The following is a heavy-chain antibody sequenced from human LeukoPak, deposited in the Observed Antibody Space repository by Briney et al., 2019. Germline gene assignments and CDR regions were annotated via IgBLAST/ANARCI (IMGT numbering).Heavy chain of an antibody. CDR3: ARPYLPYCSSTSYYEGAFDI. D-gene: IGHD2-2*01. CDR2: INHSGST. J-gene: IGHJ3*02. CDR1: GGSFSGYY. Sequence: SETLSLTCAVYGGSFSGYYWSWIRQPPGKGLEWIGEINHSGSTNYKPSLKSRVTISVDTSKNQFSLKLSSVTAADTAVYYCARPYLPYCSSTSYYEGAFDIWGQGTMVTVSS. V-gene: IGHV4-34*01.